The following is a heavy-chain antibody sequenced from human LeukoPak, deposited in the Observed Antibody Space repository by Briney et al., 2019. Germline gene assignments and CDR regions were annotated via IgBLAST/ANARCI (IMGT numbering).Heavy chain of an antibody. CDR3: AATTVTNGNYYGMDV. J-gene: IGHJ6*02. D-gene: IGHD4-11*01. CDR2: ISSSSSYI. Sequence: PGGSLRLSCAASGFTFSTNTMNWVRQAPGKGLEWVSSISSSSSYIYYADSVKGRFTISRDNAKNSLYLQMNSLRAEDTAVYYCAATTVTNGNYYGMDVWGQGTTVTVSS. CDR1: GFTFSTNT. V-gene: IGHV3-21*01.